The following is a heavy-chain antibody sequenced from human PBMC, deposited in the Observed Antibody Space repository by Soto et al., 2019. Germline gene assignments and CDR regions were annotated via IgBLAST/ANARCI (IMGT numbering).Heavy chain of an antibody. Sequence: EVQLVESGGGLVQPGGSLRLSCVASGFSFSIYEMNWVRQAPGKGLEWVAYISSGGSTIDYADSVRGRFTVSRDNARNSLSRQLDNMRVEDTALYYCARDRAADGYWGPGTLVTVSS. CDR3: ARDRAADGY. CDR1: GFSFSIYE. CDR2: ISSGGSTI. V-gene: IGHV3-48*03. J-gene: IGHJ4*02.